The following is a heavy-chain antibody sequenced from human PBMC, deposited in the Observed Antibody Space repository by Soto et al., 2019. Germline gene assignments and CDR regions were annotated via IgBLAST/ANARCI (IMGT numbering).Heavy chain of an antibody. D-gene: IGHD6-13*01. CDR2: IIPIFGTA. CDR1: GGTFSSYA. J-gene: IGHJ5*02. Sequence: GASVKVSCKASGGTFSSYAISWVRQAPGQGLEWMGGIIPIFGTANYAQKFQGRVTITADKSTSTAYMELSSLRSEDTAVYYCARDHSSSWYLNNWFDPWGQGTLVTVSS. V-gene: IGHV1-69*06. CDR3: ARDHSSSWYLNNWFDP.